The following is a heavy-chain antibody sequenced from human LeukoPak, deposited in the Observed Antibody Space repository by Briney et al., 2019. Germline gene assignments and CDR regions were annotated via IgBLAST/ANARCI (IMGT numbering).Heavy chain of an antibody. V-gene: IGHV4-34*01. Sequence: SETLSLTCAVYGGSFSGYYWSWIRQPPGKGLEWIGEINHSGSTNYNPSLKSRVTISVETSKNQFSLKLSSVTVSDTAVYYCASTKLTVAGTGYDYYMNVWGKGTTVTVSS. CDR1: GGSFSGYY. J-gene: IGHJ6*03. CDR3: ASTKLTVAGTGYDYYMNV. D-gene: IGHD6-19*01. CDR2: INHSGST.